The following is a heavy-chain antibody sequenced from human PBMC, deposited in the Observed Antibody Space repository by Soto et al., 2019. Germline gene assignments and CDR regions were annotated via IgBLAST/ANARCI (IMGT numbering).Heavy chain of an antibody. Sequence: QLQLQESGSGLVKPSQTLSLTCAVSGGSISSGGYSWSWIRQPPGKGREWIGYIYHSGSTYYNPSLTTPASRAVSRCKYQRSMTLTSLTAAVTAVWKCASIRGGYDSTGYDYGGQGTLVTVSS. V-gene: IGHV4-30-2*01. D-gene: IGHD3-22*01. CDR1: GGSISSGGYS. J-gene: IGHJ4*02. CDR3: ASIRGGYDSTGYDY. CDR2: IYHSGST.